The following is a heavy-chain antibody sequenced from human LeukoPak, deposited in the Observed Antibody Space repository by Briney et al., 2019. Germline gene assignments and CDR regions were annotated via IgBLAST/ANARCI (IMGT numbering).Heavy chain of an antibody. V-gene: IGHV4-39*01. D-gene: IGHD1-26*01. Sequence: SETLSLTCTVSGGSISSSGYYCGWIRQPPGKGLEWIGTIYYSGSTYYSPSLKSRVTISVDTSNNQFSLKLSSVTAADTALYYCSTSRGTSYYFDYWGLGTLVTVSS. CDR2: IYYSGST. J-gene: IGHJ4*02. CDR1: GGSISSSGYY. CDR3: STSRGTSYYFDY.